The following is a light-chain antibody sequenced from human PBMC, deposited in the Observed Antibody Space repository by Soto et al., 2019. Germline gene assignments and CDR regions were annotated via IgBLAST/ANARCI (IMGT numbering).Light chain of an antibody. CDR3: QHYGDVWT. CDR2: DAS. Sequence: DIQMTQSPSTLSASVGDRVIITCRTSESITNRLAWYQQKPGRAPQVLIFDASTLESGVPSRFSGSGSGTEFSLSINSLQPGDIATYYCQHYGDVWTFGQGTKVDIK. CDR1: ESITNR. J-gene: IGKJ1*01. V-gene: IGKV1-5*01.